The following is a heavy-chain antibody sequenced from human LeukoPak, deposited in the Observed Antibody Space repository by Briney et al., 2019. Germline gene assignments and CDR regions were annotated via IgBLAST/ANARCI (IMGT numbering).Heavy chain of an antibody. CDR1: GFTFSSYA. J-gene: IGHJ6*02. Sequence: GGSLRLSCAASGFTFSSYAMHWVRQAPGKGLEWVAVIWYDGSNKYYADSVKGRFTISRDNSKNTLYLQMNSLRAEDTAVYYCARDYVNYNYYYYGMDVWGQGTTVTVSS. V-gene: IGHV3-33*08. D-gene: IGHD4-11*01. CDR3: ARDYVNYNYYYYGMDV. CDR2: IWYDGSNK.